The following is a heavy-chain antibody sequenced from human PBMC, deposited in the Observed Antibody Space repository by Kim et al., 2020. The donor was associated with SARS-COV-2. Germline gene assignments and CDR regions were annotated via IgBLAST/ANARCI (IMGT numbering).Heavy chain of an antibody. Sequence: YHAESVTGRFTHSRDNAKNLLYLNMNSLRAEDTAVYFCARDSDGSGNFCAWGQGTLVTVSS. V-gene: IGHV3-21*01. CDR3: ARDSDGSGNFCA. D-gene: IGHD3-10*01. J-gene: IGHJ5*02.